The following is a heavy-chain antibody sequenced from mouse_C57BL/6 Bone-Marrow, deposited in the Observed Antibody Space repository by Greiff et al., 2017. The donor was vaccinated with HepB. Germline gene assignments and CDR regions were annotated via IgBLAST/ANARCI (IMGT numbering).Heavy chain of an antibody. CDR3: ARSMVTTRFAY. Sequence: QVQLQQSGAELVRPGASVKLSCKASGYTFTDYYINWVKQRPGQGLEWIARIYPGSGNTYYNEKFKGKATLTAEKSSSTAYMQLSSLTSEDSAVYFCARSMVTTRFAYWGQGTLVTVSA. CDR1: GYTFTDYY. V-gene: IGHV1-76*01. D-gene: IGHD2-2*01. CDR2: IYPGSGNT. J-gene: IGHJ3*01.